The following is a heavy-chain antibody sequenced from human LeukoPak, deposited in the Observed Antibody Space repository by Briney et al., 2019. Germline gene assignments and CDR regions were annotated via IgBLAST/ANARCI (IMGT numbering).Heavy chain of an antibody. CDR3: ARITTVSHYYGMDV. Sequence: PSETLSLTCTVSGGSISSSSYYWGWIRQPPGKGLEWIGSIYYSGSTYYNPSLKSRVTISVDTSKSQFSLKLSSVTAADTAVYYCARITTVSHYYGMDVWGQGTTVTVSS. CDR1: GGSISSSSYY. V-gene: IGHV4-39*07. J-gene: IGHJ6*02. CDR2: IYYSGST. D-gene: IGHD4-17*01.